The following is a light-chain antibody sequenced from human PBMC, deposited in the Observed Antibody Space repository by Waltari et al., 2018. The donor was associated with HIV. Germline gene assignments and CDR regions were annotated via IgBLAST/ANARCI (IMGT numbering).Light chain of an antibody. CDR3: SSYTSSSTLYVV. V-gene: IGLV2-14*01. J-gene: IGLJ2*01. Sequence: QSALTHPSPVSGSPGQPITLPIIGTRSDAGAYKYFPWYQPHPGKAPKLMIYDVSYRPSGVSNRFSGSKSGNTASLTISGLQAEDEADYYCSSYTSSSTLYVVFGGGTKLTVL. CDR2: DVS. CDR1: RSDAGAYKY.